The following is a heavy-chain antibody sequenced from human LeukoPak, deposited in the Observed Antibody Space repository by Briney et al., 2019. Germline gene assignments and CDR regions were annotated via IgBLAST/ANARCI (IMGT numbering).Heavy chain of an antibody. CDR3: ARARNWLLNY. V-gene: IGHV4-59*12. CDR2: IYHSGST. J-gene: IGHJ4*02. D-gene: IGHD3-9*01. CDR1: GGSISSYY. Sequence: PSETLSLTCTVSGGSISSYYWSWIRQPPGKGLEWIGYIYHSGSTYYNPSLKSRVTISVDRSKNQFSLKLSSVTAADTAVYYCARARNWLLNYWGQGTLVTVSS.